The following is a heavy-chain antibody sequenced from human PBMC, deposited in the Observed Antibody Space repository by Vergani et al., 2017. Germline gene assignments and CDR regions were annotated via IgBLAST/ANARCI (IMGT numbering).Heavy chain of an antibody. V-gene: IGHV1-69*01. D-gene: IGHD4-17*01. Sequence: QVQLVQSGAEVKKPGSSVKVSCKASGGTFSSYAIGWVRQAPGQGLEWMGGIIPIFGTANYAQKFQGRVTITADGSTSTAYMELSSLRSEDTAVYYCARDRSPHDYGDYHNYYYYYYMDVWGKGTTVTVSS. CDR2: IIPIFGTA. J-gene: IGHJ6*03. CDR1: GGTFSSYA. CDR3: ARDRSPHDYGDYHNYYYYYYMDV.